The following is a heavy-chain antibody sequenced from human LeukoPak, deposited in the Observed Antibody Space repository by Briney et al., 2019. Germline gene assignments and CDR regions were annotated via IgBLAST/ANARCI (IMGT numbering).Heavy chain of an antibody. D-gene: IGHD3-10*01. Sequence: PGGSLRLSCAASGFTFSSFAMSWVRQAPGKGLEWVSTISDSGDYTYYADSVKGRFTISRDNSKNTLYLHMNSLRAEDTAVYYCAKLGNFASGSYSDWGQGTLVTVSS. CDR2: ISDSGDYT. V-gene: IGHV3-23*01. CDR1: GFTFSSFA. J-gene: IGHJ4*02. CDR3: AKLGNFASGSYSD.